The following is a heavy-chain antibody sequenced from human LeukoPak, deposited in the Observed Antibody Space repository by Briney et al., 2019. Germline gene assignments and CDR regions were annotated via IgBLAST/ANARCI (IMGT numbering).Heavy chain of an antibody. CDR1: GGTFSSYA. J-gene: IGHJ4*02. Sequence: SVTVSCKASGGTFSSYAISWVRQAPGQGLEWMGGIIPIFGTANYAQKFQGRVTITTDESTSTAYMELSSLRSEDTAVYYCAREPDRYCSSTSCYGGNYFDYWGQGTLVTVSS. CDR2: IIPIFGTA. CDR3: AREPDRYCSSTSCYGGNYFDY. V-gene: IGHV1-69*05. D-gene: IGHD2-2*01.